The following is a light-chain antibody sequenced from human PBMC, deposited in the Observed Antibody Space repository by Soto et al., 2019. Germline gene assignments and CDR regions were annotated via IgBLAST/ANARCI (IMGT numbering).Light chain of an antibody. V-gene: IGKV1-39*01. CDR3: QQSYSTPKT. CDR1: QSISSW. Sequence: DIQMTQSPSTLSASVGDRVTITCRASQSISSWLAWYQQKPGKAPKLLIHAASNLQSGVPSRFSGSGSGTDFTLTISSLQPEDFATYYCQQSYSTPKTFGQGTKVDIK. J-gene: IGKJ1*01. CDR2: AAS.